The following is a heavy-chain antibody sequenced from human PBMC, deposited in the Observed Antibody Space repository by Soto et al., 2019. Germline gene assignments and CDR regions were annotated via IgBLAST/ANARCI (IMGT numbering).Heavy chain of an antibody. CDR1: GFTFSSYG. D-gene: IGHD4-4*01. V-gene: IGHV3-30*18. J-gene: IGHJ4*02. CDR3: AKAPPLDYITYYFDY. CDR2: ISYDGSNK. Sequence: GGSLRLSCAASGFTFSSYGMHWVRQAPGKGLEWVAVISYDGSNKYYADSVKGRFTISRDNSKNTLYLQMNSLRAEDTAVYYCAKAPPLDYITYYFDYWGQGTLVTVSS.